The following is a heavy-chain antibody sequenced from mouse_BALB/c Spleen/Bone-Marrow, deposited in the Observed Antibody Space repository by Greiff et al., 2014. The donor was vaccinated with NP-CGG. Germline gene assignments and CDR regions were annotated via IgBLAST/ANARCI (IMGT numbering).Heavy chain of an antibody. Sequence: EVQGVESGGGLVQPGGSLKLSCAASGFTFSNYGMSWVRQTPDKRLEFVATINTNGGDTYYPDSVKGRFTISRDNAKNTLYLQMSSLKSEDTAIYYCARGVDYASWFAYWGQGTLVAVSA. CDR1: GFTFSNYG. J-gene: IGHJ3*01. D-gene: IGHD2-4*01. V-gene: IGHV5-6-3*01. CDR2: INTNGGDT. CDR3: ARGVDYASWFAY.